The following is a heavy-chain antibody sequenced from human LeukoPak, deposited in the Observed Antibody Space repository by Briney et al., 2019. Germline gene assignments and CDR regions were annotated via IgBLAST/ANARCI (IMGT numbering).Heavy chain of an antibody. D-gene: IGHD6-13*01. CDR2: VYHTGST. V-gene: IGHV4-38-2*02. CDR3: ARGGYRLRGFFDY. J-gene: IGHJ4*02. Sequence: SETLFLTCTVSGYSISSGHDWAWIRQPPGKGREGIVIVYHTGSTYYNPSLKNRVTISVDTSKNHFSLKLRSVNASDTAVFYCARGGYRLRGFFDYWGQGTLVTVS. CDR1: GYSISSGHD.